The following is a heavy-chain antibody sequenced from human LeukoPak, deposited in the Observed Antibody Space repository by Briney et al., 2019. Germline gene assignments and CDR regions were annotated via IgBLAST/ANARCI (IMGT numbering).Heavy chain of an antibody. V-gene: IGHV3-23*01. J-gene: IGHJ4*02. CDR1: GFTFVSYA. CDR3: AKGPREAAISNYFDS. Sequence: PVGSLRLSRAASGFTFVSYAMNWVRQAPGRAPEWVASISGGGISTYYADSVSGRFIISRDYSNNMLLLQMHNLRVADTAMYYCAKGPREAAISNYFDSWGQGTLGTVSS. CDR2: ISGGGIST. D-gene: IGHD6-13*01.